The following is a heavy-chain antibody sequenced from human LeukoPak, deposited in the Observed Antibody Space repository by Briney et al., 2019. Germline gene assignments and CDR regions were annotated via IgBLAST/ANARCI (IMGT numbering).Heavy chain of an antibody. CDR2: ISGSGGST. V-gene: IGHV3-23*01. Sequence: PGGSLRLSCAASGFTFSSYAMSWVRQAPGKGLEWVSAISGSGGSTYYADSVKGRFTISRDNSKNTLYLQMISLRAEDTAVYYCAKFKEVATVNYYYFDYWGQGTLVTVSS. J-gene: IGHJ4*02. CDR1: GFTFSSYA. CDR3: AKFKEVATVNYYYFDY. D-gene: IGHD5-24*01.